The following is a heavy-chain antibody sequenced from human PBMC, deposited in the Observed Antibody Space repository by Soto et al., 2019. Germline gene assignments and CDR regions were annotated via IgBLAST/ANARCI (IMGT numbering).Heavy chain of an antibody. Sequence: SETLSLTCTVSGGSISSYYWSWIRQPPGKGLEWIGYIYYSGSTNYNPSLKSRVTISVDTSKNQFSLKLSSVTAADTAVYYCARDPGYSYGYDYWGQGTLVTVSS. J-gene: IGHJ4*02. CDR3: ARDPGYSYGYDY. V-gene: IGHV4-59*01. CDR2: IYYSGST. D-gene: IGHD5-18*01. CDR1: GGSISSYY.